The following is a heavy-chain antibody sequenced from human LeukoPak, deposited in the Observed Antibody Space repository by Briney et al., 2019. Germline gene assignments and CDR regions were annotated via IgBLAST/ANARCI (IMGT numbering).Heavy chain of an antibody. CDR1: GFSFSTYT. D-gene: IGHD2-2*02. Sequence: GGSLRLSCAASGFSFSTYTMRWVRQAPGKGLEYVSGIASNGGNKDYANSVKGRFTISRDNSKNTVYLQMGSLRAEDMAVYYCVREYCTTNNCYNWGLGYWGQGTLVTVSS. CDR2: IASNGGNK. CDR3: VREYCTTNNCYNWGLGY. V-gene: IGHV3-64*01. J-gene: IGHJ4*02.